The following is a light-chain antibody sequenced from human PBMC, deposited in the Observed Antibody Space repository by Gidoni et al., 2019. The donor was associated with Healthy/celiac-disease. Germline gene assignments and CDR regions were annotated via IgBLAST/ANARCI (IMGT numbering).Light chain of an antibody. CDR2: DAS. CDR1: QSVSSY. V-gene: IGKV3-11*01. Sequence: DIVLTQSPSTLSLSPGDRATLSCRASQSVSSYLAWYQQKPGQAPRLLIYDASNRATGIPARFSGSGSGTDFTLTISSREPEDFAVYYCQQRSNWPPVFTFGPGTKVEIK. J-gene: IGKJ3*01. CDR3: QQRSNWPPVFT.